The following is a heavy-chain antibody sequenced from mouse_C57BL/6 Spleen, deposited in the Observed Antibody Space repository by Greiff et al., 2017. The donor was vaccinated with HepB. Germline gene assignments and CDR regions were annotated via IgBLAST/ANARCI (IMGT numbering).Heavy chain of an antibody. CDR3: ARGRYYGSSYHAMDY. J-gene: IGHJ4*01. Sequence: VQLQQPGAELVKPGASVKLSCKASGYTFTSYWMHWVKQRPGQGLEWIGMIHPNSGSTNYNEKFKSKATLTVDNSSSTAYMQLSSLTSEDSAVYYCARGRYYGSSYHAMDYWGQGTSVTVSS. V-gene: IGHV1-64*01. D-gene: IGHD1-1*01. CDR2: IHPNSGST. CDR1: GYTFTSYW.